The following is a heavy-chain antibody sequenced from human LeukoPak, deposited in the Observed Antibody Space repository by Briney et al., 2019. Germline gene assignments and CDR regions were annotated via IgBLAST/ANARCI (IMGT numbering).Heavy chain of an antibody. J-gene: IGHJ4*02. V-gene: IGHV1-69*05. CDR2: IIPIFGTA. Sequence: SVKVSCKASGYTFSSYAISWVRQAPGQGLEWMGRIIPIFGTANYAQKFQGRVTITTDESTSTAYMELSSLRSEDTAVYYCARHPDYYGSGSLDYWGQGTLVTVSS. CDR3: ARHPDYYGSGSLDY. CDR1: GYTFSSYA. D-gene: IGHD3-10*01.